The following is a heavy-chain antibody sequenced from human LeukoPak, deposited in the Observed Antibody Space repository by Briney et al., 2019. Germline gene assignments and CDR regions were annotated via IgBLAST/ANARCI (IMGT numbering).Heavy chain of an antibody. V-gene: IGHV3-48*03. Sequence: GGSLRLSCAASGFTFSSYEMNWVRQAPGKGLEWVSYISSSGSTIYYADSVKGRFTTSRDNAKNSLYLQMNSLRAEDTAVYYCARYYDILTGSLDYWGQGTLVTVSS. D-gene: IGHD3-9*01. CDR2: ISSSGSTI. J-gene: IGHJ4*02. CDR3: ARYYDILTGSLDY. CDR1: GFTFSSYE.